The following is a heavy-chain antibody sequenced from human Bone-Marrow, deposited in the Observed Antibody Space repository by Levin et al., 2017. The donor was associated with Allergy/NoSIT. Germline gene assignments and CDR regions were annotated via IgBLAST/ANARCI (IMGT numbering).Heavy chain of an antibody. CDR3: ARGDYGSGSRSYDFSLDL. Sequence: QPGGSLRLSCVASGFYLSHYDMHWVRQAPGKGLEWVAVLWFDGTSDFYGESVKGRVTISRDSSTSTVYLQMNSLRVEDTADYYCARGDYGSGSRSYDFSLDLWGQGTTVTVSS. D-gene: IGHD3-10*01. V-gene: IGHV3-33*01. CDR2: LWFDGTSD. CDR1: GFYLSHYD. J-gene: IGHJ6*02.